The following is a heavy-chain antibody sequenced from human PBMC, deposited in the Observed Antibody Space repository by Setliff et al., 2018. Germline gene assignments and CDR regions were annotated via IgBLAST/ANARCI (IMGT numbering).Heavy chain of an antibody. D-gene: IGHD3-10*01. Sequence: ESGPTLVNPTQTLTVTCTFSGFSLSTSGVGVGWIRQPPGKALEWLALIYWNDDKRYSPSLNSRLTITKDTSKNQVVLTLTNMDPVDTATYYCAHRGGYGADSLYYFDAWGQGTLVTVSS. CDR1: GFSLSTSGVG. V-gene: IGHV2-5*01. CDR3: AHRGGYGADSLYYFDA. J-gene: IGHJ4*02. CDR2: IYWNDDK.